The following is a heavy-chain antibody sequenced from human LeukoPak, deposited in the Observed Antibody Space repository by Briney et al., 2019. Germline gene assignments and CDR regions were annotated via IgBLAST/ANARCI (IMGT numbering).Heavy chain of an antibody. J-gene: IGHJ4*02. V-gene: IGHV3-48*01. CDR1: GFTFSNYA. CDR3: TRPGGAIAGTQFDY. CDR2: ISSSSSTI. D-gene: IGHD6-19*01. Sequence: GGSLRLSCAASGFTFSNYALSWVRQAPGKGLEWVSYISSSSSTIYYADSVKGRFTISRDNAKNSLYLQMNSLKTEDTAVYYCTRPGGAIAGTQFDYWGQGTLVTVSS.